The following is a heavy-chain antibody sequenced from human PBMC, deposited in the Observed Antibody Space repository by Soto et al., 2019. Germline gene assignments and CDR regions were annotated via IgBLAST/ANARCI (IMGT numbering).Heavy chain of an antibody. CDR2: ISGSGGST. V-gene: IGHV3-23*01. CDR3: AKGGKQKRRLSIRLNWFDP. D-gene: IGHD3-10*01. Sequence: GGSLRLSFAASEFAFSSDGMSWVRQAPGKGLEWVSAISGSGGSTYYADSVKGRFTISRDNSKNTLYLQMNSLRAEDTAVYYSAKGGKQKRRLSIRLNWFDPWGRGTLVTVSS. J-gene: IGHJ5*02. CDR1: EFAFSSDG.